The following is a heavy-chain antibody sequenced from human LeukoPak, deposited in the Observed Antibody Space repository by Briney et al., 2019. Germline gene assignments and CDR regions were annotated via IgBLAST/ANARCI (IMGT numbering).Heavy chain of an antibody. J-gene: IGHJ4*02. Sequence: PSETLSLTCAVSGGSISSSNWWSWVRQPPGKGLEWIGEIYHSGSTNYNPSLKSRVTISVDKSKNQFSLKLSSVTAADTAVYYCASQACSGGSCYPFDYWGQGTLVTVSS. CDR3: ASQACSGGSCYPFDY. V-gene: IGHV4-4*02. CDR2: IYHSGST. CDR1: GGSISSSNW. D-gene: IGHD2-15*01.